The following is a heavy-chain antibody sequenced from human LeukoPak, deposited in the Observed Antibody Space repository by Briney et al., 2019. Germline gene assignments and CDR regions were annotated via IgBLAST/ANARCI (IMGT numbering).Heavy chain of an antibody. D-gene: IGHD3-10*01. CDR3: AKDRTEYGSYFDY. J-gene: IGHJ4*02. CDR2: ISSSSSYI. Sequence: GGSLRLSCAASGFTFSSYSMNWVRQAPGKGLEWVSSISSSSSYIYYADSVKGRFTISRDNAKNSLYLQMNSLRAEDTAVYYCAKDRTEYGSYFDYWGQGTLVTVSS. CDR1: GFTFSSYS. V-gene: IGHV3-21*01.